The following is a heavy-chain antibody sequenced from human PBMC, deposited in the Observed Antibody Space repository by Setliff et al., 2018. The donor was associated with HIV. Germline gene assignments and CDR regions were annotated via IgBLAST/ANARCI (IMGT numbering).Heavy chain of an antibody. V-gene: IGHV4-31*03. D-gene: IGHD7-27*01. CDR1: GFSISSDGFY. CDR3: ARVPNWGEASFAFGV. CDR2: IFGSGIT. Sequence: SETLSLTCTLSGFSISSDGFYWNWIRQRPGKGLEWIGYIFGSGITYYNPSLKSRLRISIDTSANQFSVELSSVTAADTALYFCARVPNWGEASFAFGVWGRGTMVTVSS. J-gene: IGHJ3*01.